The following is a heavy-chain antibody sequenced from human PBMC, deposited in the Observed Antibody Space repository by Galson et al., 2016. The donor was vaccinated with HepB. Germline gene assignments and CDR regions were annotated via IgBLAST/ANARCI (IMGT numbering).Heavy chain of an antibody. CDR3: TRHLDPGYSSSWYFWFDP. D-gene: IGHD6-13*01. CDR2: IRSKANNYAT. CDR1: GLTFSGSA. J-gene: IGHJ5*02. Sequence: SRRLSCAVSGLTFSGSAMHWVRQASGKGLEWVGHIRSKANNYATAYAASVKGRFTISRDDSKNTAYLQMNSLKTEDTAVYYCTRHLDPGYSSSWYFWFDPWGQGTLVTVSS. V-gene: IGHV3-73*01.